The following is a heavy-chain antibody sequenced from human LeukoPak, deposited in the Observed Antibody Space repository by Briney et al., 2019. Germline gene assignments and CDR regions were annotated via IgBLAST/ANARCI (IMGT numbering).Heavy chain of an antibody. CDR1: GGSFSGYY. V-gene: IGHV4-34*01. CDR3: ARGIGLVVPAQGMDV. J-gene: IGHJ6*04. Sequence: PSETLSLNCAVYGGSFSGYYCSWIRQPPGKGLGCVGEINHSGSTNYNPSLKSRANISVDTSKNPFSLKLSSVTAADTAVYYCARGIGLVVPAQGMDVWGKGTTVTVSS. CDR2: INHSGST. D-gene: IGHD2-2*01.